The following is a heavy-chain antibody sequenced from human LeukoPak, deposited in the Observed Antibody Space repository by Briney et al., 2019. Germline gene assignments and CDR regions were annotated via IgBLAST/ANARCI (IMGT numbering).Heavy chain of an antibody. D-gene: IGHD2-21*02. J-gene: IGHJ1*01. V-gene: IGHV3-30*18. CDR2: ISYDGSNK. Sequence: GRSLRLSCAASGFTFSSYGMHWVRQAPCKGLEGVAVISYDGSNKYYADCVKGRFTISRDNSKNTLYLQMNSLRAEDTAVYYCAKTTLAYCGGDCYPLYFQHWGQGTLVTVSS. CDR3: AKTTLAYCGGDCYPLYFQH. CDR1: GFTFSSYG.